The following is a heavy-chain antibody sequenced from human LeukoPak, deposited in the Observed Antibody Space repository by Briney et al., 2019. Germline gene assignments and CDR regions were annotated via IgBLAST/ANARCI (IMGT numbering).Heavy chain of an antibody. CDR3: ARPADYDSGTDSPTFDY. V-gene: IGHV4-39*01. D-gene: IGHD3-10*01. J-gene: IGHJ4*02. CDR1: GGSISSSSYY. Sequence: ETLSLTCTVSGGSISSSSYYWGWIRQPPGKGLEWIGSIYYSGSTYYNPSLKSRVTISVDTSKNQFSLKLSSVTAADTAVYYCARPADYDSGTDSPTFDYWGQGTLVTVSS. CDR2: IYYSGST.